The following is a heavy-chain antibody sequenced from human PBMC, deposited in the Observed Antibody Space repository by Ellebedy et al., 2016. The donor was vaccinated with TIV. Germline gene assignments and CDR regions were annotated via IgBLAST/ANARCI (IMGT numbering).Heavy chain of an antibody. Sequence: PGGSLRLSCAASGFAFSNFGMHWVRQAPGKGLEWVAFTRYDESRRYYAEPVKGRFTISRDNSKNTLYLQMNSLRVEDTAVYYCAKKREYDGNSLDNWGQGTLVSVSS. CDR3: AKKREYDGNSLDN. V-gene: IGHV3-30*02. CDR2: TRYDESRR. CDR1: GFAFSNFG. J-gene: IGHJ4*02. D-gene: IGHD1-1*01.